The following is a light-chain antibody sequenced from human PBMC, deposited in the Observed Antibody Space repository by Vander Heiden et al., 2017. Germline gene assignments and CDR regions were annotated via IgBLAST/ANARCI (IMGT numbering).Light chain of an antibody. CDR3: QQRSNWPLYT. CDR1: QSVSTS. V-gene: IGKV3-11*01. J-gene: IGKJ2*01. Sequence: EIVLPQSPATLSLSPGERATLSCRASQSVSTSLAWYQQKPGQAPRLLIYDASNRATGIPARFSGSGSGTDFTLTISSLEPEDFAVYYCQQRSNWPLYTFGQGSRLEIK. CDR2: DAS.